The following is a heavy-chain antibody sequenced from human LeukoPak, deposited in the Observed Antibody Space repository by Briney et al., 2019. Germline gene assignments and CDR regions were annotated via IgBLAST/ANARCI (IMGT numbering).Heavy chain of an antibody. J-gene: IGHJ4*02. CDR3: ATLDYGGNFFDY. CDR1: GYSISSGYY. Sequence: SETLSLTCTVSGYSISSGYYWGWIRQPPGKGLEWIGSIYHSGSTYYNPSLKSRVTISVDTSKNQFSLKLSSVTAADTAVYYCATLDYGGNFFDYWGQGTLVTVSS. V-gene: IGHV4-38-2*02. CDR2: IYHSGST. D-gene: IGHD4-23*01.